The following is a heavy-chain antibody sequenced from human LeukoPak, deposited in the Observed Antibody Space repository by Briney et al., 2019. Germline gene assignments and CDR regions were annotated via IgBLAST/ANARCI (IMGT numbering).Heavy chain of an antibody. CDR1: GFTVSSNY. CDR2: IYSGGST. Sequence: EGSLRLSCAASGFTVSSNYMSWVRQAPGKGLEWASIIYSGGSTYYADSVKGRFTISRDNSKNTLYLQMNSLRAEDTAVYYCARDISSGYYDAFDIWGQGTMVTVSS. V-gene: IGHV3-66*01. CDR3: ARDISSGYYDAFDI. J-gene: IGHJ3*02. D-gene: IGHD3-22*01.